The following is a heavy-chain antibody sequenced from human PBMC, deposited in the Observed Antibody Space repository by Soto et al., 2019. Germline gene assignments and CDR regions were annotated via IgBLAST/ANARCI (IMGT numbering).Heavy chain of an antibody. D-gene: IGHD6-13*01. Sequence: RLSCAASGFTFSSYAMSWVRQAPGKGLEWVSAISGSGGSTYYADSVKGRFTISRDNSKNTLYLQMNSLRAEDTAVYYCAKKHSSSWSFDYWGQGTLVTVSS. CDR3: AKKHSSSWSFDY. J-gene: IGHJ4*02. CDR1: GFTFSSYA. V-gene: IGHV3-23*01. CDR2: ISGSGGST.